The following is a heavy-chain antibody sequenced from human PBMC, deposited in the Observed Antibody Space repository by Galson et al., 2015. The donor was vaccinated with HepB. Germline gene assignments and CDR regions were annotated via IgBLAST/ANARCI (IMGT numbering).Heavy chain of an antibody. CDR3: ARETLKVSSGSYPFDY. J-gene: IGHJ4*02. CDR2: TYYRSKWYN. Sequence: CAISGDSVSSNSAAWNWIRQSPSRGLEWLGRTYYRSKWYNDSAVSVKSRITINPDTSKNQFSLQLNSVSPEDTAVYYCARETLKVSSGSYPFDYWGQGTLVTVSS. V-gene: IGHV6-1*01. D-gene: IGHD1-26*01. CDR1: GDSVSSNSAA.